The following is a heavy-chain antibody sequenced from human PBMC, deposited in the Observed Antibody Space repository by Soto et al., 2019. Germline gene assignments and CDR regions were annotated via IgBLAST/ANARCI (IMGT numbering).Heavy chain of an antibody. V-gene: IGHV1-2*02. J-gene: IGHJ4*02. Sequence: QVQLVQSGADLKKPGASVKVSCETSGYTFSGHFLQWVRQAPGAGPEWMGWINPNTGNTKYGQKFEGRVTMTRDMSSSTAYMELTRLTVDDTAVYFCARAGSYCSGGSCSFAYWGQGSLVTVSS. D-gene: IGHD2-15*01. CDR3: ARAGSYCSGGSCSFAY. CDR2: INPNTGNT. CDR1: GYTFSGHF.